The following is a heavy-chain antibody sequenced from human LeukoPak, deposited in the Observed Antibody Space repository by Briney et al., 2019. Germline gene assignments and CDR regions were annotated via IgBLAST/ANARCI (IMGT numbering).Heavy chain of an antibody. CDR1: GFTFSSYG. V-gene: IGHV3-30*18. CDR3: AKASLLPWFGESPAENYFDY. J-gene: IGHJ4*02. D-gene: IGHD3-10*01. Sequence: GGSLRLSCAASGFTFSSYGMHWVRQAPGKGLEWVAVISYDGSNKYYADSVKGRFTNSRDNSKNTLYLQMNSLRAEDTAVYYCAKASLLPWFGESPAENYFDYWGQGTLVTVSS. CDR2: ISYDGSNK.